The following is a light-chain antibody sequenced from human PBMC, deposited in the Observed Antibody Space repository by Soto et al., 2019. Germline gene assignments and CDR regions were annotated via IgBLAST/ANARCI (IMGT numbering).Light chain of an antibody. CDR1: SSNIGSNY. J-gene: IGLJ1*01. CDR2: RNS. Sequence: QSALTQPPSASETPGQRVTISCSGSSSNIGSNYVYWYQQFPGTAPKVLIYRNSQRPSGVPDRFSGSKSGTSASLAISGLRSEDEADYYCAAWDDILSGTLFGTGTKVTVL. V-gene: IGLV1-47*01. CDR3: AAWDDILSGTL.